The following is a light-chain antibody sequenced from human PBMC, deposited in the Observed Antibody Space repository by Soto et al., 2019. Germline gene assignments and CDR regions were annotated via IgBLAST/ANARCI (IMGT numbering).Light chain of an antibody. CDR2: GAS. Sequence: EIVLTQSPGTLSLSPGERATLSCRASQSVSSSYLAWYQQKPGQAPRCLIYGASSRATGIPDRFSGSGSGTDFTLTISRLEPEDFAVYYCQQYGSSPPFTFGPGTKVDIK. J-gene: IGKJ3*01. CDR3: QQYGSSPPFT. V-gene: IGKV3-20*01. CDR1: QSVSSSY.